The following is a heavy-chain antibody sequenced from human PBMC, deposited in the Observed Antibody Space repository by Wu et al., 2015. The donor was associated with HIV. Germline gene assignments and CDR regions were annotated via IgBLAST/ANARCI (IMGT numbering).Heavy chain of an antibody. CDR2: ISTYNGNR. CDR3: ARDGTTGTYYFDY. V-gene: IGHV1-18*01. J-gene: IGHJ4*02. D-gene: IGHD1-1*01. CDR1: DYTFTSYG. Sequence: QVQLVQSGAEVKKPGASVKVSCKASDYTFTSYGITWVRQAPGQGLEWMGWISTYNGNRNYAQKLQGRVTMTTDTFTRTVYMELRSLRSDDTAMYYCARDGTTGTYYFDYWGQGTLVTVSS.